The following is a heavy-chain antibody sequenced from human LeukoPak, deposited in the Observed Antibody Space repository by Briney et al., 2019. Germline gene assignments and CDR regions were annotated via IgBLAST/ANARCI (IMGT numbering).Heavy chain of an antibody. J-gene: IGHJ4*02. D-gene: IGHD5-24*01. Sequence: TSVKVSCKATGCLFSLSAMQWVRQARGQRLEWIGWIVVGSGNTNYAQEFHERVTITRDMSTTTTYMELSNLRSEDTAFYYCAADGNRDGYRGYWGQGTLVTVSS. CDR3: AADGNRDGYRGY. V-gene: IGHV1-58*02. CDR2: IVVGSGNT. CDR1: GCLFSLSA.